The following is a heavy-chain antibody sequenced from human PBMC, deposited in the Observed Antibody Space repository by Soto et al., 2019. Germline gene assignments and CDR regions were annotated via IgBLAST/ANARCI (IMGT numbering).Heavy chain of an antibody. Sequence: QITLKESGPTLVKPTQTLTLTCTFSGFSLSTSGVGVGWIRQPPGKALEWLALIYWDDDKRYSPSLKSRLTLTKDTSKNQLVLTMTNMDPVDTATYYCAHYDRWRGQFGYWGQGTLVTVS. V-gene: IGHV2-5*02. D-gene: IGHD3-16*01. CDR2: IYWDDDK. CDR1: GFSLSTSGVG. CDR3: AHYDRWRGQFGY. J-gene: IGHJ4*02.